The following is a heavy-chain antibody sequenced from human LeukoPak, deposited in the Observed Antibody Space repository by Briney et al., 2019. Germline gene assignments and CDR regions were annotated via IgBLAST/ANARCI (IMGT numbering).Heavy chain of an antibody. CDR2: ISWNSGSK. V-gene: IGHV3-9*03. CDR1: GFIFDDYG. J-gene: IGHJ6*03. D-gene: IGHD6-6*01. Sequence: PGRSLRLSCAVSGFIFDDYGMHWVRQAPGKGLEWVSGISWNSGSKEYADSVKGRFTISRDNAKNSLYLQMNSLRVEDMALYFCARDSTAAPISYMDVWGKGTTVTVSS. CDR3: ARDSTAAPISYMDV.